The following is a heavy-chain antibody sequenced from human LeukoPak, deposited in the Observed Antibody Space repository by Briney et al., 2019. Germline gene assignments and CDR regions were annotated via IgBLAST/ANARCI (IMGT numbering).Heavy chain of an antibody. D-gene: IGHD3-10*01. CDR3: ARVVSTNRVSGFGELFPTAPYFDY. J-gene: IGHJ4*02. CDR1: GFTFSSYW. V-gene: IGHV3-7*01. Sequence: AGGSLRLSCAASGFTFSSYWMSWVRQAPGKGLEWVANIKQDGSEKYYVDSVKGRFTISRDNAKNSLYLQMNSLRAEDTAVYYCARVVSTNRVSGFGELFPTAPYFDYWGQGTLVTVSS. CDR2: IKQDGSEK.